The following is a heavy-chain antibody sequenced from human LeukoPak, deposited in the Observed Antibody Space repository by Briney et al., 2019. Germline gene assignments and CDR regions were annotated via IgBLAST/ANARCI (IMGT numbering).Heavy chain of an antibody. CDR2: IYYSGST. D-gene: IGHD3-3*01. CDR3: ARGEDYDFWSGYYGGYYFDY. CDR1: GGSISSYY. Sequence: SETLSLTCTVSGGSISSYYWSWIRQHPGKGLEWIGYIYYSGSTYYNPSLKSRVTISVDTFKNQFSLKLSSVTAADTAVYYCARGEDYDFWSGYYGGYYFDYWGQGTLVTVSS. J-gene: IGHJ4*02. V-gene: IGHV4-59*06.